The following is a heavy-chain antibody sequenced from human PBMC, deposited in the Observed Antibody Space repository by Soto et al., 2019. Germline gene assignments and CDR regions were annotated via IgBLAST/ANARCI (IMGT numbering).Heavy chain of an antibody. D-gene: IGHD3-22*01. CDR2: INPSGGST. V-gene: IGHV1-46*01. CDR3: ARVNYDSSGYYYYFDY. Sequence: ASVKVSCKASGYTFTSYYMHWVRQAPGQGLEWMGIINPSGGSTSYAQKFQGRVTMTRDTSTSTVYMELSSLRSEDTAVYYCARVNYDSSGYYYYFDYWGQGTLVTVSS. J-gene: IGHJ4*02. CDR1: GYTFTSYY.